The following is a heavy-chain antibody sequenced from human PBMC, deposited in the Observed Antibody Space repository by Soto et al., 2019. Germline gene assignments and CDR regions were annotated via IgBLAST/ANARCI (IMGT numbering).Heavy chain of an antibody. J-gene: IGHJ4*02. CDR2: ISAYNGNT. CDR3: ARGDYDILTGYSVSPDY. D-gene: IGHD3-9*01. CDR1: GYTFTSYG. V-gene: IGHV1-18*01. Sequence: ASVKVSCKASGYTFTSYGISWVRQAPGQGLEWMGWISAYNGNTNYAQKLQGRVTMTTDTSTSTAYMELRSLRSDDTAVYYCARGDYDILTGYSVSPDYWGQGTLVTVSS.